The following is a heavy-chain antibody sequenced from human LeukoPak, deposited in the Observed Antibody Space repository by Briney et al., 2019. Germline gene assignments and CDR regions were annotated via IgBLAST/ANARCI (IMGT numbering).Heavy chain of an antibody. D-gene: IGHD6-19*01. CDR2: IKQDGSEK. J-gene: IGHJ4*02. CDR3: VKVTWTVAGPY. Sequence: GGSLRLSCAASGFTFSNYWMSWVRQAPGKGLEWVAHIKQDGSEKYYVDSVKGRFTISRDNAKNSLYLQMNSLRAEDTALYYCVKVTWTVAGPYWGQGTVVTVS. V-gene: IGHV3-7*05. CDR1: GFTFSNYW.